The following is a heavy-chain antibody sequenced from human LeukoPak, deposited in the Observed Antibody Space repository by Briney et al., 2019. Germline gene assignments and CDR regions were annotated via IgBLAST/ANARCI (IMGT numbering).Heavy chain of an antibody. D-gene: IGHD2-2*01. CDR2: IKQDGSEK. J-gene: IGHJ4*02. CDR3: ARIGRYCSSTSCYAGYFDY. V-gene: IGHV3-7*01. CDR1: XXXFSSYW. Sequence: PGGXXXLSCXXSXXXFSSYWMXWVRQAPGKGLEWVANIKQDGSEKYYVDSVKGRFTISRDNAKNSLYLQMNSLRAEDTAVYYCARIGRYCSSTSCYAGYFDYWGQXTL.